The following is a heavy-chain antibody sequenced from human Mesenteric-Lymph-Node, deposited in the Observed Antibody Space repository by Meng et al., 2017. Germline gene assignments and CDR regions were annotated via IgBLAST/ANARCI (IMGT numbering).Heavy chain of an antibody. Sequence: SETLSLTCAVSGGSISSSSYYWSWIRQPAGKGLEWIGRIYTSGSTNYNPSLKSRVTMSVDTSKNQFSLKLSSVTAADTAVYYCARGREELLWFGRATTFDYWGQGTLVTVSS. D-gene: IGHD3-10*01. V-gene: IGHV4-61*02. CDR2: IYTSGST. J-gene: IGHJ4*02. CDR3: ARGREELLWFGRATTFDY. CDR1: GGSISSSSYY.